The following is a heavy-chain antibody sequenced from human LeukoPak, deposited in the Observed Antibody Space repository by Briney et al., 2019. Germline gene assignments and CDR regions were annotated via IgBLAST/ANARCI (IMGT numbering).Heavy chain of an antibody. J-gene: IGHJ5*02. D-gene: IGHD1-26*01. CDR3: ARHTLGRAWFDP. CDR1: RFTVSSKY. CDR2: IYSGGGT. V-gene: IGHV3-66*04. Sequence: GGSLRLSCAASRFTVSSKYMSWVRQGPGKGLEWVSSIYSGGGTNYADSVKGRFTISRDNSKNTLYLQMNSLRAEDTAVYYCARHTLGRAWFDPWGQGTLVTVSS.